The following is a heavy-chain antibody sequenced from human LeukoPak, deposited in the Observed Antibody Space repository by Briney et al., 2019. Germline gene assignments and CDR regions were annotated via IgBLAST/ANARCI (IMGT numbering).Heavy chain of an antibody. CDR1: GFTFSSYS. D-gene: IGHD3-10*01. V-gene: IGHV3-21*01. J-gene: IGHJ4*02. CDR2: ISSSSSYI. Sequence: GGSLRLSCAASGFTFSSYSMNWVRQAPGKGLEWVSSISSSSSYIYYADSVKGRFTISRDNAKNSLYLQMNSLRAEDTAVYYCARDWWPNTMVRGVTDYWGQGTLVTVSS. CDR3: ARDWWPNTMVRGVTDY.